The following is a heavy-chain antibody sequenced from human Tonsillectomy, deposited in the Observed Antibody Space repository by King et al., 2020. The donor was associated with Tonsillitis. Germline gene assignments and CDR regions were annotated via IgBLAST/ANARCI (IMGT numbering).Heavy chain of an antibody. V-gene: IGHV5-51*01. CDR3: ARHSVNYSTVYYYYYMDV. D-gene: IGHD1-26*01. CDR1: GYSFTSYW. J-gene: IGHJ6*03. CDR2: IYPGDSDT. Sequence: QLVQSGAEVKKPGESLKISCKGSGYSFTSYWIGWVCQMPGKGLEWMGIIYPGDSDTRYSPSFQGQVTISADKSISTAYLQWSSLKASDTAMYYCARHSVNYSTVYYYYYMDVWGKGTTVTVSS.